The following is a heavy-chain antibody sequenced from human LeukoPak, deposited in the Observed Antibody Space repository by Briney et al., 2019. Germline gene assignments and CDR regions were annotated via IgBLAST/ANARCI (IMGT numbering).Heavy chain of an antibody. D-gene: IGHD3-16*01. V-gene: IGHV1-24*01. CDR3: ASVRLSGY. CDR1: GYTLTELS. J-gene: IGHJ4*02. CDR2: FDPEDGET. Sequence: ASVKVSCKVSGYTLTELSMHWVRQAPGKGLEWMGGFDPEDGETIYAQKFQGSVTMTTDTSTDTAYMVLSSLRSEDTAVYYCASVRLSGYWGQGTLVTVSS.